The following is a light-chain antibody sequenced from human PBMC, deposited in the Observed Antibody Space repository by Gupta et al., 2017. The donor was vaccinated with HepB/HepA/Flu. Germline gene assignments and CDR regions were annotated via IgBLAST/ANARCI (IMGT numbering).Light chain of an antibody. CDR2: SAS. Sequence: DIQLTQSPSSLSASVGDSVTVTCRASETVDNYLNWYQQKPGKAPRLLIYSASTLKSGVPSRFSGGGSGXVFTLTXNNIKPDDFATYYCQPIPMPRSFGXGTKVEI. CDR1: ETVDNY. J-gene: IGKJ1*01. CDR3: QPIPMPRS. V-gene: IGKV1-39*01.